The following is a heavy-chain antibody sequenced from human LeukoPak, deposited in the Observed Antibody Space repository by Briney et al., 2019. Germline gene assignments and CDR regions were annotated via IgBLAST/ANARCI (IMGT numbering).Heavy chain of an antibody. CDR3: ATSRTDYDLDY. V-gene: IGHV3-66*01. CDR1: GFTVSSKY. CDR2: IFSGGTT. J-gene: IGHJ4*02. Sequence: GGSLRLSCAASGFTVSSKYMSWVRQAPGKGLEWVSVIFSGGTTFYAGSVKGRFTISRDNSENTLYLQMNSLRAEDTAVYYCATSRTDYDLDYWGQGTLVIVSS. D-gene: IGHD4-17*01.